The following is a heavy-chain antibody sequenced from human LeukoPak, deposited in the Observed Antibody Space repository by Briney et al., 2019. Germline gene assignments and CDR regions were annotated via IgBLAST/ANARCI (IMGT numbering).Heavy chain of an antibody. V-gene: IGHV1-18*01. J-gene: IGHJ5*02. CDR2: ISAYNGNT. D-gene: IGHD3-3*01. Sequence: ASVKVSCKASGYTFTSYGISWVRQAPGQGLEWMGWISAYNGNTNYAQKLQGRVTMTTDTSTSTAYMELRSLRSDDTAVYYCARARDYDSWSGLLGGVWFDPWGQGTLVTVSS. CDR3: ARARDYDSWSGLLGGVWFDP. CDR1: GYTFTSYG.